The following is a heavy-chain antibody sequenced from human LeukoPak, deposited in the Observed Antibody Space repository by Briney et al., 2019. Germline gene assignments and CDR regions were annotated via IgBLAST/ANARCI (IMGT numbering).Heavy chain of an antibody. V-gene: IGHV3-11*01. J-gene: IGHJ4*02. D-gene: IGHD6-19*01. CDR2: ISSSGSTT. Sequence: GGSLRLSCAASGFTFSDYYMSWIRQAPGKGLEWLSYISSSGSTTYYADSVKGRFTISRDNVKNSLFLQINSLRAEDTAVYYCARVQQWLVTDDYWGQGTLVTVSS. CDR1: GFTFSDYY. CDR3: ARVQQWLVTDDY.